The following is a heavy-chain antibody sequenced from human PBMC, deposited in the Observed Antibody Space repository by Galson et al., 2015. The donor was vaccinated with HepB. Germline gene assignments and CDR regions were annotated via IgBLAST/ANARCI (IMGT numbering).Heavy chain of an antibody. V-gene: IGHV3-74*01. D-gene: IGHD3-10*01. J-gene: IGHJ6*02. Sequence: SLRLSCAASGFTFSSYWMHWVRQAPGKGLVWVSRINSDGSSTSYADSVKGRFTISRDNAKNTLYLQMNSLRAEDTAVYYCARAGFGGVEGSKGEDYYYGMDVWGQGTTVTVSS. CDR3: ARAGFGGVEGSKGEDYYYGMDV. CDR2: INSDGSST. CDR1: GFTFSSYW.